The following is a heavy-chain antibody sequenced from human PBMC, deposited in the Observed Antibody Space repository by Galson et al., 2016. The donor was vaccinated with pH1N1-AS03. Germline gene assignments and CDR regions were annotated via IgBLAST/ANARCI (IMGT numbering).Heavy chain of an antibody. Sequence: SLRLSCAASGFTFRSYAMSWVRQAPGKGLEWVSAISGGSDGTEYADSVKGRFTISRDNSKNTLFLQMNSLRAEDTAVYYCAKESSIWSDHFDYWGQGILVTVSS. CDR3: AKESSIWSDHFDY. D-gene: IGHD6-13*01. CDR2: ISGGSDGT. CDR1: GFTFRSYA. J-gene: IGHJ4*02. V-gene: IGHV3-23*01.